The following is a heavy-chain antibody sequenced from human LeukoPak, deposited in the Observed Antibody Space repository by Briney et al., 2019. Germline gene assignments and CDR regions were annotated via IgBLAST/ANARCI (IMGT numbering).Heavy chain of an antibody. CDR2: IRSKANSYAT. Sequence: PGGSLRLSCAASGFTFSGSAMHWVRQASGKGLEWVGRIRSKANSYATAYAASVKGRFTISRDDSKNTAYLQMNSLKTEDTAVYYCTTMTYYDFYTYWGQGTLVTVSS. CDR3: TTMTYYDFYTY. V-gene: IGHV3-73*01. CDR1: GFTFSGSA. J-gene: IGHJ4*02. D-gene: IGHD3-3*01.